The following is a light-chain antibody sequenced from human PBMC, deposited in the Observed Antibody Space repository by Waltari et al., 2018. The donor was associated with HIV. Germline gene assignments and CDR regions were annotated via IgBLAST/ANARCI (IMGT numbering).Light chain of an antibody. CDR3: QQYYRSPPMYT. CDR2: WAS. J-gene: IGKJ2*01. Sequence: DIVMTQSPDSLAVSLGERATINCNSSQSVLSSSNNKNYLAWYQQKPGQPPKLLIDWASTREAGVPDRFSGSGSGTDFTLTISSLQAEDVAVYYCQQYYRSPPMYTFGQGTKLEIK. CDR1: QSVLSSSNNKNY. V-gene: IGKV4-1*01.